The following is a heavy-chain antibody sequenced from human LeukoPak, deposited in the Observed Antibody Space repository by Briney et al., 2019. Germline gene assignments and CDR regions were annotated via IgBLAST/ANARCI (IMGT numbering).Heavy chain of an antibody. Sequence: GGSLRLSCAASGFTFSSYSMNWVRHAPGKGLEWVSCISTSSSYIYYADSVKGRFTISRDNAKNSLYLQINSLRAEDTAVYYCAKDLGPVALNGGDYWGQGTLVIVSS. D-gene: IGHD6-19*01. J-gene: IGHJ4*02. CDR3: AKDLGPVALNGGDY. CDR2: ISTSSSYI. CDR1: GFTFSSYS. V-gene: IGHV3-21*01.